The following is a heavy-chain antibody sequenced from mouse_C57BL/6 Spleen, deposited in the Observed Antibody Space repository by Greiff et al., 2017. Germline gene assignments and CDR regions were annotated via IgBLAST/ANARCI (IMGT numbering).Heavy chain of an antibody. V-gene: IGHV5-17*01. CDR2: ISSGSSTI. CDR1: GFTFSDYG. Sequence: EVQGVESGGGLVKPGGSLKLSCAASGFTFSDYGMHWVRQAPEKGLEWVAYISSGSSTINYADTVKGRSTISRDNAKNTLFLQMTSLRSEDTARYNCAGGFRSFYSMDYWGQGTSVTVSS. CDR3: AGGFRSFYSMDY. J-gene: IGHJ4*01.